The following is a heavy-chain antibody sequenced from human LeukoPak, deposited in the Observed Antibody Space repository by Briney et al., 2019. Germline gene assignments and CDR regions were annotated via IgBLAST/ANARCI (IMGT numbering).Heavy chain of an antibody. J-gene: IGHJ4*02. D-gene: IGHD2/OR15-2a*01. CDR1: GFTFSSYW. CDR2: INTDGSTT. Sequence: GGSLRLSCAASGFTFSSYWTHWVRQAPGKGLVWVSRINTDGSTTNYADSVKGRFTISRDNAKNTLYLRMNSLRADDTAVYYCAREEYDNWGQGTLVTVSS. V-gene: IGHV3-74*01. CDR3: AREEYDN.